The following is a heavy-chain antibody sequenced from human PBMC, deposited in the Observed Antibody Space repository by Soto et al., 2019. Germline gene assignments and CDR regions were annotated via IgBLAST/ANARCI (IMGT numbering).Heavy chain of an antibody. CDR1: GGTFSSYA. CDR3: ARGRRPQYQLLYSWFDP. J-gene: IGHJ5*02. CDR2: IIPIFGTA. V-gene: IGHV1-69*06. Sequence: ASVKVSCKASGGTFSSYAISWVRQAPGQGLEWMGGIIPIFGTANYAQKFQGRVTITADKSTSTAYMELSSLRSEDTAVYYCARGRRPQYQLLYSWFDPWGQGTLVTVSS. D-gene: IGHD2-2*02.